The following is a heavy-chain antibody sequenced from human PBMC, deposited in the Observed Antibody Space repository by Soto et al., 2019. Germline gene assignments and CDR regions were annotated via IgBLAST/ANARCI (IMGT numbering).Heavy chain of an antibody. CDR3: AREPSGSYYGYYFDY. CDR2: IYYSGST. D-gene: IGHD1-26*01. CDR1: GGSVSSGSYY. J-gene: IGHJ4*02. Sequence: SETLSLTCTVSGGSVSSGSYYWSWIRQPPGKGLEWIGYIYYSGSTNYNPSLKSRVTISVDTSKNQFSLKLSSVTAADTAVYYCAREPSGSYYGYYFDYRGQGTLVTVSS. V-gene: IGHV4-61*01.